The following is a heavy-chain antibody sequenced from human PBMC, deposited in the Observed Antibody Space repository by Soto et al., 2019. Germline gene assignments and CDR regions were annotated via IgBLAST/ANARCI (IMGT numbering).Heavy chain of an antibody. CDR1: GGSISSGGYY. V-gene: IGHV4-31*03. J-gene: IGHJ4*02. Sequence: SETLSLTCTVSGGSISSGGYYWSWIRQHPGKGLEWIGYIYYSGSTYYNPSLKSRVTISVDTSKNQFSLKLSSVTAADTAVYYCARAPVPAAHFDYRGQGTLVTVSS. CDR2: IYYSGST. D-gene: IGHD2-2*01. CDR3: ARAPVPAAHFDY.